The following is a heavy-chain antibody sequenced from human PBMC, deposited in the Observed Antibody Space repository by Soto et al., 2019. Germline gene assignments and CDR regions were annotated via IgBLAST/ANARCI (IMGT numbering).Heavy chain of an antibody. Sequence: PSETLSLTCTVSGGSISSYYWSWIRQPPGKGLEWIGYIYYGGSTNYNPSLKSRVTISVDTSKNQFSLKLSSVTAADTAVYYCARERGDYYFDYWGKGTLVTVSS. J-gene: IGHJ4*02. CDR1: GGSISSYY. V-gene: IGHV4-59*01. CDR3: ARERGDYYFDY. D-gene: IGHD2-21*02. CDR2: IYYGGST.